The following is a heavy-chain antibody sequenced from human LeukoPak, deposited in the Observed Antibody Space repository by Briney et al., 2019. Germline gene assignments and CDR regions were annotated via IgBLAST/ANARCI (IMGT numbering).Heavy chain of an antibody. CDR3: ARLRSGFDY. CDR2: IYYSGST. D-gene: IGHD3-10*01. V-gene: IGHV4-39*01. Sequence: SETLSLTCTVSGGSISSSSYYWGWIRQPPGKGLEWIGSIYYSGSTYYNPSLKSRVTISVDTSKNQFSLKLSSVTAADTAVYYCARLRSGFDYWGQGTLVTVSS. J-gene: IGHJ4*02. CDR1: GGSISSSSYY.